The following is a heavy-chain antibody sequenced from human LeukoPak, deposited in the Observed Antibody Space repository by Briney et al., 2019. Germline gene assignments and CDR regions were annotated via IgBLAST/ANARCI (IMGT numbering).Heavy chain of an antibody. CDR3: VKVAKYYYGSETYYFFEH. CDR1: GFTFTTYW. CDR2: INQDGTEK. V-gene: IGHV3-7*01. J-gene: IGHJ4*02. D-gene: IGHD3-10*01. Sequence: RSGESLRLSCAASGFTFTTYWMSWVRQLPGKGLEWVANINQDGTEKYYVDSVKGRFTISRDNAKNSLDLQMNSLRVEDTAIYYCVKVAKYYYGSETYYFFEHWGQGTPVTASS.